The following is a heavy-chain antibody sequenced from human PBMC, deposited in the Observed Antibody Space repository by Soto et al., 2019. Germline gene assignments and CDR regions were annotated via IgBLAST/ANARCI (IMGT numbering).Heavy chain of an antibody. CDR1: GYTFTSYG. CDR3: ARVIAVAGRNWLDP. D-gene: IGHD6-19*01. J-gene: IGHJ5*02. V-gene: IGHV1-18*01. Sequence: ASVKVSCKASGYTFTSYGISWVRQAPGQGLEWMGWISAYNGNTNYAQKLQGRVTMTTDTSTSTAYMELRSLRSDDTAVYYCARVIAVAGRNWLDPWGQGTLVTVSS. CDR2: ISAYNGNT.